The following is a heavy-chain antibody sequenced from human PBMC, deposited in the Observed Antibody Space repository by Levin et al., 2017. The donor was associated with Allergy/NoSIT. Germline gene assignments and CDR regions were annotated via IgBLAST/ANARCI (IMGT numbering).Heavy chain of an antibody. CDR2: IYHSGST. Sequence: SETLSLTCDAPGSSISSNYHWDWIRQTPGKGLEWIGSIYHSGSTYYNPSLKSRVTISVDTSKNQPSLKVTSVTAADTAVYYCARVNLGYSGGWVPFDYWGPGALVTVSS. CDR1: GSSISSNYH. CDR3: ARVNLGYSGGWVPFDY. V-gene: IGHV4-38-2*01. J-gene: IGHJ4*01. D-gene: IGHD6-19*01.